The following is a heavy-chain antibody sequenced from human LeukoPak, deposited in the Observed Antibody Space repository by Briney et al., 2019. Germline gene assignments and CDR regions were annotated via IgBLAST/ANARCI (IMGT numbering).Heavy chain of an antibody. V-gene: IGHV3-7*01. CDR1: GFTFTAYW. CDR2: TKQDGSEK. CDR3: ARIDGGY. Sequence: PGGSLRLSCAASGFTFTAYWMSWVRQAPGKGLEWVANTKQDGSEKYYMDSVKGRLTISRDNARNSLYLQMNSLRAEDTAVYYCARIDGGYWGQGTLVTVSS. D-gene: IGHD3-10*01. J-gene: IGHJ4*02.